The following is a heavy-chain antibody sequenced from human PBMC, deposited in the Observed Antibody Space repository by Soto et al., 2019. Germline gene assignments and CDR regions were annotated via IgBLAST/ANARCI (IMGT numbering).Heavy chain of an antibody. Sequence: QVQLQESGPGLVQPSQTLSLTCTVSGGSINSGGYYSSWIRQHPGKGLEWIGYIYYSGSTYYNPCLRSRVTMSVDTSKNQFYLELSSVTAADTAVYYCASAGDIDGTPDWFDPWGQGTLVTVSS. CDR1: GGSINSGGYY. D-gene: IGHD5-12*01. CDR2: IYYSGST. J-gene: IGHJ5*02. CDR3: ASAGDIDGTPDWFDP. V-gene: IGHV4-31*03.